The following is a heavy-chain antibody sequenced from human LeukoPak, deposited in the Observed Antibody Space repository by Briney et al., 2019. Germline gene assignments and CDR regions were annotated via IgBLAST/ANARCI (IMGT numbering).Heavy chain of an antibody. J-gene: IGHJ4*02. D-gene: IGHD6-13*01. V-gene: IGHV3-23*01. CDR2: ISGSGDST. CDR1: GFTFSSYA. Sequence: GGSLRLSCAAFGFTFSSYAMSWVRQAPGKGLECVSAISGSGDSTYYGDSVKGRFTISRDNSKNTLYLQMNSLRAEDTAVYYCAKTRPLDSSSWSHGDYWGQGTLVTVSS. CDR3: AKTRPLDSSSWSHGDY.